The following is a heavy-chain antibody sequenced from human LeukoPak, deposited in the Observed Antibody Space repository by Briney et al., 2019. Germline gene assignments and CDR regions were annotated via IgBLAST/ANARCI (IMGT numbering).Heavy chain of an antibody. J-gene: IGHJ6*03. D-gene: IGHD1-1*01. CDR1: GFTFSGYY. CDR2: ISSSGSTI. CDR3: VRSQDDNHYYYYYYMDV. V-gene: IGHV3-11*01. Sequence: GGSLRLSCAASGFTFSGYYMSWIRQAPGKGLEWVSYISSSGSTIYYADSVKGRFTISRDNAKNSLYLQMNSLRAEDTAVYYCVRSQDDNHYYYYYYMDVWGKGTTVTISS.